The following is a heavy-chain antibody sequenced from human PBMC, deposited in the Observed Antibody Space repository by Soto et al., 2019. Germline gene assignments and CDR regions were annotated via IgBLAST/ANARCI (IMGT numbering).Heavy chain of an antibody. CDR2: IYYSGST. CDR1: GGSISSYY. V-gene: IGHV4-59*01. CDR3: AGTQSAGILVPAATNWFDP. Sequence: SETLSLTCTVSGGSISSYYWSWIRQPPGKGLEWIGYIYYSGSTNYNPSLKSRVTISVDTSKNQFSLKLSSVPAADTAVYSGAGTQSAGILVPAATNWFDPRGQGTLVTVSS. D-gene: IGHD2-2*01. J-gene: IGHJ5*02.